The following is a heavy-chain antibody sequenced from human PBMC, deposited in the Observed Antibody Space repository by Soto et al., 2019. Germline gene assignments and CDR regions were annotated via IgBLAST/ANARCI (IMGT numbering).Heavy chain of an antibody. D-gene: IGHD3-16*02. J-gene: IGHJ5*02. CDR2: IYYSGST. CDR1: GGSISSGGYY. V-gene: IGHV4-31*03. CDR3: ARVCYYDYVWGSYHTERNWFDP. Sequence: PSETLSLTCTVSGGSISSGGYYWSWIRQHPGKGLEWIGYIYYSGSTYYNPSLKSRVTISVDTSKNQFSLKLSSVTAADTAVYYCARVCYYDYVWGSYHTERNWFDPWGQGTLVTVSS.